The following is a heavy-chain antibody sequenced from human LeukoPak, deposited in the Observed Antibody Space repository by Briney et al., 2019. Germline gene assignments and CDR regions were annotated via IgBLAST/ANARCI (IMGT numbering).Heavy chain of an antibody. CDR1: GFTFDDYA. V-gene: IGHV3-9*01. J-gene: IGHJ5*02. CDR2: ISWNSGSI. CDR3: VKDGLLLGSGRGWFDP. Sequence: PGGSLRLSCAASGFTFDDYAMHWVRQAPGKGLEWVSGISWNSGSIGYADSVKGRFTISRDNAKNSLYLQMNSLRVEDTAFYYCVKDGLLLGSGRGWFDPWGQGTLVTVSS. D-gene: IGHD3-10*01.